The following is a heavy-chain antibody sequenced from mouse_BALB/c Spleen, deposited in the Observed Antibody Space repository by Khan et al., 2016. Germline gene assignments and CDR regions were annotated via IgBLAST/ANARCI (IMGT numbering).Heavy chain of an antibody. CDR3: ARYPYDYDVGFAY. V-gene: IGHV14-3*02. J-gene: IGHJ3*01. CDR1: GFNIKDTY. CDR2: IDPANGNT. D-gene: IGHD2-4*01. Sequence: VQLKQSGAELVKPGASVKLSCTASGFNIKDTYMHWVKQRPEQGLEWIGRIDPANGNTKYDPKFQGKATITADTSSNTAYLQLSSLTSEDTAVXYSARYPYDYDVGFAYWGQGTLVTVSA.